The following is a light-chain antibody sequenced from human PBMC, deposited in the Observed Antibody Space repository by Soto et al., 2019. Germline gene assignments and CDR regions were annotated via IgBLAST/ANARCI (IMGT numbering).Light chain of an antibody. CDR2: DAS. J-gene: IGKJ2*01. Sequence: EIVLTHSPSTLSLSPGERATLSCRASQSVSSYLAWYQQKPGQAPRLLIYDASNRATGIPAMFSGSGSGTDFTLTISSREPEDFAVYYCQQRSNWPPRYTFGQGTKLEIK. V-gene: IGKV3-11*01. CDR1: QSVSSY. CDR3: QQRSNWPPRYT.